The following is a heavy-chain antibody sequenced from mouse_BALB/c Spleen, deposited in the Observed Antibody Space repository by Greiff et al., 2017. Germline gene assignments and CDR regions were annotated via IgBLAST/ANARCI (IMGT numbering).Heavy chain of an antibody. CDR3: ARWTGGNYGWCAY. CDR2: ISNGGGST. D-gene: IGHD2-1*01. Sequence: EVQGVESGGGLVQPGGSLKLSCAASGFTFSSYTMSWVRQTPEKRLEWVAYISNGGGSTYYPDTVKGRFTISRDNAKNTLYLQMSSLKSEDTAMYYCARWTGGNYGWCAYWGQGTLVTVSA. CDR1: GFTFSSYT. V-gene: IGHV5-12-2*01. J-gene: IGHJ3*01.